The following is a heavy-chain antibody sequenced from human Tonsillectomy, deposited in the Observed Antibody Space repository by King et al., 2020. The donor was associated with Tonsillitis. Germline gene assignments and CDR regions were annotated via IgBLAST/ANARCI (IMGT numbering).Heavy chain of an antibody. CDR1: GFSFRNYD. CDR2: IWHDGSKK. V-gene: IGHV3-33*08. Sequence: VQLVESGGGVVQPGRSLRRSCAASGFSFRNYDIHWVRQGPGKGLEWVAAIWHDGSKKKYAESVKGRFTISRDNSKNTVYLQLNSLRAEDTAIYYCARLGREPPAKWHAFDNW. J-gene: IGHJ3*02. CDR3: ARLGREPPAKWHAFDN. D-gene: IGHD2-2*01.